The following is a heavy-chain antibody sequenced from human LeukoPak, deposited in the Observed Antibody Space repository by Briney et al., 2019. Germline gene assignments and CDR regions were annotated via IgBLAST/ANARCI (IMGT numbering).Heavy chain of an antibody. D-gene: IGHD2-2*01. J-gene: IGHJ6*03. CDR3: ARDCSSTSCYGFMDV. V-gene: IGHV1-18*01. CDR2: ISAYDGNT. Sequence: ASVKVSCKASGYSFRSYGISWVRQAPGQGLEWMGWISAYDGNTNYPQKLQGRVTMTTDTSTTTAYMELRSLTSDDTAVYYCARDCSSTSCYGFMDVWGKGTPVTVSS. CDR1: GYSFRSYG.